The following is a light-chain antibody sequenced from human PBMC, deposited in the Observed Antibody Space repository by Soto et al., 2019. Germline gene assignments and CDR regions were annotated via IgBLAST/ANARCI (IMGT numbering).Light chain of an antibody. CDR3: QQYSNWRT. CDR1: QSVSSS. J-gene: IGKJ1*01. Sequence: SPGTLSFSPGGRTTPPSRAGQSVSSSLVWFQQRPGQAPRLLIYGASTRATGIPARFSGSGSGTEFTLTISSLQSEDFAVYYCQQYSNWRTFGQGTKVDIK. V-gene: IGKV3-15*01. CDR2: GAS.